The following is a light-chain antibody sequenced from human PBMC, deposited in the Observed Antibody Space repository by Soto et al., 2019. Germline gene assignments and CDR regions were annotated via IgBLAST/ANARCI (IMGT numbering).Light chain of an antibody. CDR3: QQYGTSPPT. J-gene: IGKJ1*01. CDR1: QSVSSNF. CDR2: GTS. Sequence: EIVLTQSPGTLSLSPGERATLSCKASQSVSSNFLAWYQRKPGQAPRLLIYGTSSWATDIPYRFSGSGSGTDFTLTITRLEPEDFAVYYCQQYGTSPPTFGQGTKVEI. V-gene: IGKV3-20*01.